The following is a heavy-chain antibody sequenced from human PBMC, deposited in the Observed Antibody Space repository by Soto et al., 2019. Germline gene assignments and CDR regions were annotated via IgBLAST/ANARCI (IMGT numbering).Heavy chain of an antibody. J-gene: IGHJ6*03. CDR3: AREQFLSNQDYYYYYMDV. CDR1: GFTFSSYS. V-gene: IGHV3-48*01. Sequence: EVQLVESGGGLVQPGGSLRLSCAASGFTFSSYSMNWVRQAPGKGLEWVSYISSSSSTIYYADSVKGRFTISRDNAKNSLYLQINSLRAEDTAVYYCAREQFLSNQDYYYYYMDVWVKGTTVTVSS. D-gene: IGHD3-3*01. CDR2: ISSSSSTI.